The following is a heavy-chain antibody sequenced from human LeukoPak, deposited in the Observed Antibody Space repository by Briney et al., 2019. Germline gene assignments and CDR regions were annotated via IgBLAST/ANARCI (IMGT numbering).Heavy chain of an antibody. CDR3: ARRMVPGGIMLWDYYMDE. CDR2: MNPNSGNT. Sequence: ASVKISCKASGYTFTSYDINWVRQATGQGLEWMGWMNPNSGNTGYAQKFQGRVTMTRNTSISTAYMELSSLRSEDTAVYYCARRMVPGGIMLWDYYMDEWGKGTTVTVSS. V-gene: IGHV1-8*01. J-gene: IGHJ6*03. D-gene: IGHD3-10*01. CDR1: GYTFTSYD.